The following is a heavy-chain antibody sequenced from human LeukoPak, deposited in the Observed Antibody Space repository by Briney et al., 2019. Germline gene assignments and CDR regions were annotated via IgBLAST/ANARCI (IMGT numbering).Heavy chain of an antibody. V-gene: IGHV3-30*02. D-gene: IGHD3-22*01. CDR2: IRYDGSNK. Sequence: GGSLRLSCAASGFTFSSYGMHWVRQAPGKGLEWVAFIRYDGSNKYYADSVKGRFTISRDNSKNTLYLQMNSLRAEDTAVYYCAKDAGYYDSSGYYSYFDYWGQGTLVTVSS. CDR1: GFTFSSYG. J-gene: IGHJ4*02. CDR3: AKDAGYYDSSGYYSYFDY.